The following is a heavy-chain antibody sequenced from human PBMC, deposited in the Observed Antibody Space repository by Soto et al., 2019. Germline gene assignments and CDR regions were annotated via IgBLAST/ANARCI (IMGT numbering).Heavy chain of an antibody. CDR2: IYYSGST. J-gene: IGHJ6*02. V-gene: IGHV4-39*01. Sequence: SETLSLTCTVSGGSISSSSYYWGWIRQPPGKGLEWIGSIYYSGSTYYNPSLKSRVTISVDTSKNQFSLKLSSVTAADTAVYYCARGGLAVASYGMDVCGQGTTVPVSS. CDR3: ARGGLAVASYGMDV. CDR1: GGSISSSSYY. D-gene: IGHD6-19*01.